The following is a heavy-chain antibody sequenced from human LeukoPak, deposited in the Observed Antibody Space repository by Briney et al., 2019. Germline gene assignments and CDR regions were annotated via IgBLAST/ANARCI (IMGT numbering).Heavy chain of an antibody. D-gene: IGHD6-19*01. V-gene: IGHV4-34*01. Sequence: SETLSLTCAVYGGSFSGYYWSRIRQPPGKGLEWIGEINHSGSTNYNPSLKSRVTISVDTSKNQFSLKLSSVTAADTAVYYCARGIGPPIAVAGTCYFDYWGQGTLVTVSS. J-gene: IGHJ4*02. CDR2: INHSGST. CDR3: ARGIGPPIAVAGTCYFDY. CDR1: GGSFSGYY.